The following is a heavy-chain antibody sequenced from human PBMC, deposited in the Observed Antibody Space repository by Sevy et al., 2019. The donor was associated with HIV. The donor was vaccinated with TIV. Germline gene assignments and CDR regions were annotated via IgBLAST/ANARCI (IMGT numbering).Heavy chain of an antibody. Sequence: GGSLRLSCSASGFSFSTSVMHWVRQAPGKGLEWVAFVSFHGGSQYPSDSVKGRFTISRDNSKNTLYLQLNSLRPEDTGVYYCAKEGYSSGYAGAFNIWGQGTLVTVSS. CDR3: AKEGYSSGYAGAFNI. J-gene: IGHJ3*02. CDR1: GFSFSTSV. D-gene: IGHD3-22*01. CDR2: VSFHGGSQ. V-gene: IGHV3-30*04.